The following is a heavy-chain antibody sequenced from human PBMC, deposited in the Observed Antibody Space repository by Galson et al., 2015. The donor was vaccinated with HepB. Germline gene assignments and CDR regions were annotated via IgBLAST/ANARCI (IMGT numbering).Heavy chain of an antibody. CDR1: GYTLTELS. D-gene: IGHD2-2*01. Sequence: SVKVSCKVSGYTLTELSMHWVRQAPGKGLEWMGGFDPEDGETIYAQKFQGRVTMTEDTSTDTAYMELSSLRSEDTAVYYCATVPYCSSTSCRRSFDYWGQGTLVTVSS. J-gene: IGHJ4*02. CDR2: FDPEDGET. CDR3: ATVPYCSSTSCRRSFDY. V-gene: IGHV1-24*01.